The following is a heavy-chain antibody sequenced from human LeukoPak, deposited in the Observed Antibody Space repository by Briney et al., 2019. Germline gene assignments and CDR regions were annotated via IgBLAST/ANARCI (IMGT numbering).Heavy chain of an antibody. CDR2: IIPIFGTA. D-gene: IGHD3-16*01. Sequence: ASVKVSCKASGGTFSSYAISWVRQAPGQGLEWMGGIIPIFGTANYAQKFQGRVTITADKSTSTAYMELSSLRSEDTAVYYCARGWNDYVWGSYDYWGQGTLVTVSS. V-gene: IGHV1-69*06. CDR3: ARGWNDYVWGSYDY. CDR1: GGTFSSYA. J-gene: IGHJ4*02.